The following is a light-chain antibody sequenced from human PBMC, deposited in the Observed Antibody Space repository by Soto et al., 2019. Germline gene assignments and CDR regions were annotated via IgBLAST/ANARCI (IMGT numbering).Light chain of an antibody. CDR3: SSYVNYNTFVI. Sequence: QSALTQPASVSGSPGQSITISCTGTSSDVGGYNYVSWYQLHPGKAPKLMVYEVSNRPSGVSNRFSGSKSGNTASLTISGLQAEDEADYYCSSYVNYNTFVIFGGGTKLTVL. V-gene: IGLV2-14*01. CDR2: EVS. CDR1: SSDVGGYNY. J-gene: IGLJ2*01.